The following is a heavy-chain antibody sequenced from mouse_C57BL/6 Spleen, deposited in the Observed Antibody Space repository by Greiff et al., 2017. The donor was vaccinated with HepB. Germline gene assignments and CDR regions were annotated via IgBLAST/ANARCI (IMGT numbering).Heavy chain of an antibody. V-gene: IGHV5-2*01. D-gene: IGHD1-1*01. Sequence: EVQLVESGGGLVQPGESLKLSCESNEYEFPSHDMSWVRKTPEKRLELVAAINSDGGSTYYPDTMERRFIISRDNTKKTLYLQMSSLRSEDTALYYCARRGITTVVADWYFDVWGTGTTVTVSS. J-gene: IGHJ1*03. CDR3: ARRGITTVVADWYFDV. CDR2: INSDGGST. CDR1: EYEFPSHD.